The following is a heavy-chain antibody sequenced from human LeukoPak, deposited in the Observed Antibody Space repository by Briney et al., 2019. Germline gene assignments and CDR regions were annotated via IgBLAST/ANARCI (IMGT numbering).Heavy chain of an antibody. J-gene: IGHJ4*02. CDR1: VFSFSKYA. V-gene: IGHV3-23*01. CDR3: AMEGRSGSITMVVVYLDY. D-gene: IGHD3-22*01. CDR2: ISGSGGST. Sequence: GGSLTLSCVACVFSFSKYAMMGVLQAPGKGLEWVSAISGSGGSTYYADSVKGRFTISRDNSKNTLYLQMNSLRAEDTAVYYYAMEGRSGSITMVVVYLDYWGQGTLVTVSS.